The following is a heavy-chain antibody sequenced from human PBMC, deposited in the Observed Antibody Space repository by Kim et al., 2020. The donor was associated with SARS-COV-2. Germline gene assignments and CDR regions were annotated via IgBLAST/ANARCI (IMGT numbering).Heavy chain of an antibody. D-gene: IGHD5-12*01. CDR3: ARERSGYDIYYYYGMDV. CDR2: IYYSGST. J-gene: IGHJ6*02. V-gene: IGHV4-59*13. Sequence: SETLSLTCTVSGGSISSYYWSWIRQPPGKGLEWIGYIYYSGSTNYNPSLKSRVTISVDTSKNQFSLKLSSVTAADTAVYYCARERSGYDIYYYYGMDVWGQGTTVTVSS. CDR1: GGSISSYY.